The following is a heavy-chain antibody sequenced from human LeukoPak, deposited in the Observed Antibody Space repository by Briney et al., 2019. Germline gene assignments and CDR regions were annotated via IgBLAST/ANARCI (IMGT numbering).Heavy chain of an antibody. CDR2: LFDSVRT. CDR3: ATIKRGSIFGYFDF. J-gene: IGHJ4*02. Sequence: SETLSLTCTVSGGSISSYYWSWIRQPPGKGLEWIAYLFDSVRTKDNPSLKSRLTLSADTSKNQFSLRLNSVTAADTAVYYCATIKRGSIFGYFDFWGQGIKVTVSS. CDR1: GGSISSYY. V-gene: IGHV4-59*01. D-gene: IGHD5-18*01.